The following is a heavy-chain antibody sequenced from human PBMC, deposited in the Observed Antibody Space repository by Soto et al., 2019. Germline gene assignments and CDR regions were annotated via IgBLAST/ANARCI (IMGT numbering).Heavy chain of an antibody. V-gene: IGHV4-4*01. CDR1: GGSISSSNW. Sequence: QVQLQESGPGLVKPSGTLSLTCAVSGGSISSSNWWSWVRQPPGKGLEWIGEIYHSGSTNCNPSRKSRVTISVAKSKNQFSLKLSSVPAADTAVYCCASVRVGYYYAMDVWGQGTTVTVSS. J-gene: IGHJ6*02. CDR3: ASVRVGYYYAMDV. D-gene: IGHD3-10*02. CDR2: IYHSGST.